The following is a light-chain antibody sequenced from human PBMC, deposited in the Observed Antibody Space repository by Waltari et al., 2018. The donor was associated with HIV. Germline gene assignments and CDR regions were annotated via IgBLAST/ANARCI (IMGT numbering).Light chain of an antibody. J-gene: IGKJ2*01. CDR3: QPYGTAPHT. CDR2: ETS. V-gene: IGKV3-20*01. CDR1: QTVYSPY. Sequence: ELVLTQSPGTLSLSPGERAALSCRTSQTVYSPYLAWYQHKPGPAPTLLMFETSTRASAIPDRFSVRGSGTVFSLTTSRLEPEDCAVYYCQPYGTAPHTFGQGTKLAL.